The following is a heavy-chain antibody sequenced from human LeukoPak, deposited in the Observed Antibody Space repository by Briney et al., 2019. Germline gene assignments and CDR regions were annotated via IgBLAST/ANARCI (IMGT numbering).Heavy chain of an antibody. V-gene: IGHV4-34*01. CDR2: INHSGST. CDR3: ARVLVATISYYYYYMDV. CDR1: GGSFSGYY. Sequence: SETLSLTCAVYGGSFSGYYWSWLRQPPGKGLEWIGEINHSGSTNYNPSLKSRVTISVDTSKNQFSLKLSSVTAADTAVYYCARVLVATISYYYYYMDVWGKGTTVTVSS. J-gene: IGHJ6*03. D-gene: IGHD5-12*01.